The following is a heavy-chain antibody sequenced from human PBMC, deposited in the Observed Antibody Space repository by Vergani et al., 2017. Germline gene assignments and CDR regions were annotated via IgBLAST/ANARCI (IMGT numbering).Heavy chain of an antibody. D-gene: IGHD5-12*01. J-gene: IGHJ4*02. V-gene: IGHV4-59*01. Sequence: QVQLQESGPGLVKPSETLSLTCTVSGAAIKDFYWSWFRQPPGKGLEWIGYVYYTGSTTYNPSLKSRVTISVDTSNNQFSLKLSSVTAADTAVYYCARGDSGYDTPFDYWGQGTLVTVSS. CDR1: GAAIKDFY. CDR3: ARGDSGYDTPFDY. CDR2: VYYTGST.